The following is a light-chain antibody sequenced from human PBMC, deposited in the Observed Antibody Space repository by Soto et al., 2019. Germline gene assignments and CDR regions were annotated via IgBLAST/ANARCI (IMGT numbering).Light chain of an antibody. CDR3: RQYGSSPPLT. V-gene: IGKV3-20*01. CDR1: QSVSSSY. CDR2: GAS. Sequence: EIVLTQSPVTLSWSPRERATLFVTASQSVSSSYLAWYQQRPGHAPRLLIYGASSSAPSIPDRLSGSGSGTDVALTISRLETEDFAVYYCRQYGSSPPLTFGQGTRLEIK. J-gene: IGKJ5*01.